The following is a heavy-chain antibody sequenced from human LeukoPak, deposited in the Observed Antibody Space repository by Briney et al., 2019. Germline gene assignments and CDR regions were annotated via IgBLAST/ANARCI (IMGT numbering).Heavy chain of an antibody. Sequence: GGSLRLSCAASGFTFSTYAMSWVRQAPGKGLEWVSGINWNGGSTGYADSVKGRFTISRDNAKNSLYLQMNSLRAEDTALYHCARANYDILTGLVIPVDYFDYWGQGTLVTVSS. J-gene: IGHJ4*02. CDR1: GFTFSTYA. D-gene: IGHD3-9*01. V-gene: IGHV3-20*01. CDR3: ARANYDILTGLVIPVDYFDY. CDR2: INWNGGST.